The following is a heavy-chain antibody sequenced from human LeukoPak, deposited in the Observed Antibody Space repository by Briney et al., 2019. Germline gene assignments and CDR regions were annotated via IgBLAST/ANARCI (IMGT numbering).Heavy chain of an antibody. CDR3: ARLSRDGYNWDY. Sequence: SETLSLTCTVSGDSFSSRTYYWGWVRQPPRKGLEYIGTISSGGNTYYNPSLKSRVTLSVDTSKNQFSLKLSSVTAADTAVYYCARLSRDGYNWDYWGQGTLVTVSS. J-gene: IGHJ4*02. V-gene: IGHV4-39*01. CDR2: ISSGGNT. D-gene: IGHD5-24*01. CDR1: GDSFSSRTYY.